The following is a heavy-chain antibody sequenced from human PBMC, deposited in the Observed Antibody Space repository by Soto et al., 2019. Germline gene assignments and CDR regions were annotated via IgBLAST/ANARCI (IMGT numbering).Heavy chain of an antibody. D-gene: IGHD3-10*01. V-gene: IGHV4-34*01. CDR2: INHSGST. Sequence: SETLSLTCAFYGGSFSGYYWIWIRQPPGKGLEWIGEINHSGSTNYNPSLKSRVTISVDTSKNRFSLKLSSVTAADTAVYYCASGTMVRGVIHWGQGTLVTVSS. CDR1: GGSFSGYY. CDR3: ASGTMVRGVIH. J-gene: IGHJ4*02.